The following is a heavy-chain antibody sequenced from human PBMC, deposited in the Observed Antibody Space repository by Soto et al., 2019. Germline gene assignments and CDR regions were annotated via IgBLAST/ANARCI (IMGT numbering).Heavy chain of an antibody. Sequence: QVHLVQSGAEVEKPGSSVKVSCKASGDTFSSYSFTWVRQAPGQGLERMGRIIPILGITNYAQKFQGRVTITADKSTSTAYMELSSLRSEDTAVYYCATDKDSTYDYWGQGTLVTVSS. J-gene: IGHJ4*02. V-gene: IGHV1-69*08. CDR2: IIPILGIT. D-gene: IGHD4-4*01. CDR1: GDTFSSYS. CDR3: ATDKDSTYDY.